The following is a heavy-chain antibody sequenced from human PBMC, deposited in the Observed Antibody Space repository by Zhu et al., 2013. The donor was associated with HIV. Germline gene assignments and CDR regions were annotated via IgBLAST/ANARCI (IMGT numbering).Heavy chain of an antibody. CDR1: GYNFNSYY. CDR3: ATVSVGARXYAFDI. Sequence: LQSGTQVSLKPGASVKLSCKASGYNFNSYYVHWVRQAPGQGLEWMGIINPSGGSTSYAQKFQGRVTMTRDTSTSTVYMELSSLRSEDTAVYYCATVSVGARXYAFDIWGQGTMVTVSS. J-gene: IGHJ3*02. CDR2: INPSGGST. V-gene: IGHV1-46*02. D-gene: IGHD3-3*01.